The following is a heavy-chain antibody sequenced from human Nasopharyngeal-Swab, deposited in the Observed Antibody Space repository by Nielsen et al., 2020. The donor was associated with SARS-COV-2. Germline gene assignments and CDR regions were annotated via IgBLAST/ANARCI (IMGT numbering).Heavy chain of an antibody. Sequence: SETLSLTCTVSGGSISGGGYYWSWIRQHPGKGLEWIGYIYYSGSTYYNPSLKSRVTISVDTSKNQFSLKLSSVTAADTAVYYCARNPYYYDSKEGWFDPWGQGTLVTVSS. CDR1: GGSISGGGYY. J-gene: IGHJ5*02. CDR3: ARNPYYYDSKEGWFDP. CDR2: IYYSGST. V-gene: IGHV4-31*03. D-gene: IGHD3-22*01.